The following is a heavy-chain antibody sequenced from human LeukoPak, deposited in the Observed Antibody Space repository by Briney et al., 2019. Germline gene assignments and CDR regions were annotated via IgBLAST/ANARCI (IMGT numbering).Heavy chain of an antibody. CDR2: IYYSGST. D-gene: IGHD3-10*01. CDR3: ANLYYYGSGSSSADFDY. CDR1: GGSISSSSYY. Sequence: PSETLSLTCTVSGGSISSSSYYWGWIRQPPGKGLGWIGSIYYSGSTYYNPSLKSRVTISVDTSKNQFSLKLSSVTAADTAVYYCANLYYYGSGSSSADFDYWGQGTLVTVSS. V-gene: IGHV4-39*01. J-gene: IGHJ4*02.